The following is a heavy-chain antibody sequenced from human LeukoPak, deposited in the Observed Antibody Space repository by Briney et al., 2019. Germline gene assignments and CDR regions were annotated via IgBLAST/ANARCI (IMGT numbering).Heavy chain of an antibody. Sequence: SVKVSCKASGGTFSSYAISWLRQAPGQGLEWMGRIIPIFGTANYAQKFQGRVTITTDESTSTAYMELSSLRSEDTAVYYCARAHRDYYDSSGYSDFDYWGQGTLVTVSS. CDR2: IIPIFGTA. CDR3: ARAHRDYYDSSGYSDFDY. V-gene: IGHV1-69*05. J-gene: IGHJ4*02. D-gene: IGHD3-22*01. CDR1: GGTFSSYA.